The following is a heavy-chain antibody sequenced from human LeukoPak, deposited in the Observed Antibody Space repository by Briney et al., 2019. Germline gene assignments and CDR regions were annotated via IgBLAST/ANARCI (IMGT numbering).Heavy chain of an antibody. CDR2: IYYSGST. CDR3: ARLVEMATIFDY. V-gene: IGHV4-39*01. D-gene: IGHD5-24*01. CDR1: GGSISGSSYY. J-gene: IGHJ4*02. Sequence: SETLSLTCTVSGGSISGSSYYWGWIRQPPWKGLEWIGSIYYSGSTYYNPSLKSRVTISVDTSKNQFSLKLSSVTAADTAVYYCARLVEMATIFDYWGQGTLVTVSS.